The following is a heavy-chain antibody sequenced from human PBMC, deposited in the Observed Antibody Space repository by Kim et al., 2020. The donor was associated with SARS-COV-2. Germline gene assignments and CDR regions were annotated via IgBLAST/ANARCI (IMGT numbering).Heavy chain of an antibody. J-gene: IGHJ3*02. D-gene: IGHD1-1*01. V-gene: IGHV4-31*02. CDR2: T. Sequence: THYNPSLKSRASISLDTSENDFSLMLTSVTVADAAIYYCARDRGKMEGFDIWGRGTVVTVTS. CDR3: ARDRGKMEGFDI.